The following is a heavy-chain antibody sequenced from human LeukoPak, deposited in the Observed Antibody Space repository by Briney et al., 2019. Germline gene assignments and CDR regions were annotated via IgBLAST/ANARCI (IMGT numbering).Heavy chain of an antibody. V-gene: IGHV1-46*01. CDR2: INPSGGST. J-gene: IGHJ4*02. CDR1: GYTFTSYY. D-gene: IGHD3-9*01. CDR3: ARDGDFDWLFDY. Sequence: ASVKVSCKASGYTFTSYYIHWVRQAPGQGLEWMGIINPSGGSTNYAQKFQGRVTMTRDTSTSTVYMELSSLRSEDSAVYYCARDGDFDWLFDYWGQGTLVTVSS.